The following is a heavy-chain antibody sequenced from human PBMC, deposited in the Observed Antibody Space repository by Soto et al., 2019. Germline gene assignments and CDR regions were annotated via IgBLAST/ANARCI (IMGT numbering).Heavy chain of an antibody. CDR3: TRGAATRILVLKYDALES. Sequence: QVQLVQSGAEVKKPGSSVRVPCKAPGATLNSFINYGITWVRQAPGQGLEYMGGIIPVFGAANHAQRFQGRVTISADESTKTVNMELSSLTSKDTAVYYCTRGAATRILVLKYDALESWGQGTIVTVSS. D-gene: IGHD2-15*01. CDR2: IIPVFGAA. V-gene: IGHV1-69*12. CDR1: GATLNSFINYG. J-gene: IGHJ3*02.